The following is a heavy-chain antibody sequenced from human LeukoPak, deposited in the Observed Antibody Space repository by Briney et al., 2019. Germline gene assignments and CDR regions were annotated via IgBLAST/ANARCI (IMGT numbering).Heavy chain of an antibody. Sequence: GGSLRLSCAASGFSVSSKYMSWVRQAPGKALEWVSVIYSGGSTYYADSVKGRFTISRDNSKNTLYLQMNSLRAEDTAVYYCAKTPPQEWLLSPGDYWGQGTLVTVSS. CDR3: AKTPPQEWLLSPGDY. CDR2: IYSGGST. D-gene: IGHD3-3*01. CDR1: GFSVSSKY. V-gene: IGHV3-53*01. J-gene: IGHJ4*02.